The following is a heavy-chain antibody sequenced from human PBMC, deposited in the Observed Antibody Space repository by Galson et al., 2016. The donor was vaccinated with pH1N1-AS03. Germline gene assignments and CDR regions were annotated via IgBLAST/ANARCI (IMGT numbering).Heavy chain of an antibody. CDR3: ARSSYDILTNPLY. CDR1: GFTFSDYY. D-gene: IGHD3-9*01. Sequence: TLRLSCAASGFTFSDYYMSWIRQTPGKGLEWVSYISGSGATIYYADSVKGRFSISRDSAKNSPFLQMNSLRAEDTAVYYCARSSYDILTNPLYWGQGVPVTVSS. J-gene: IGHJ4*02. V-gene: IGHV3-11*01. CDR2: ISGSGATI.